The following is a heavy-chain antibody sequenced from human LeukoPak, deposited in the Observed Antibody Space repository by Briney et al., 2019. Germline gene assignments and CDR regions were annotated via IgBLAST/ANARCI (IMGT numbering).Heavy chain of an antibody. Sequence: SVKVSCKASGGTFSSYAISWVRQAPGQGLEWMGGIIPIFGTANYAQKFQSRVTITADEPTSTAYMALSSLRSEDTAVYYCARDGSPAVNTLWGQGTLVTVSS. V-gene: IGHV1-69*13. D-gene: IGHD2-2*01. CDR2: IIPIFGTA. CDR1: GGTFSSYA. CDR3: ARDGSPAVNTL. J-gene: IGHJ4*02.